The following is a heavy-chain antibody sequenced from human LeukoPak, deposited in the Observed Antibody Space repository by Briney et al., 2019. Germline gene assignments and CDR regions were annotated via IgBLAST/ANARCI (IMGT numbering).Heavy chain of an antibody. J-gene: IGHJ4*02. Sequence: PSETPSLTCAVYGGSFSGYYWSWIRQPPGKGLEWIGSIYYSGSTYYNPSLKSRVTISVDTSKNQFSLKLSSVTAADTAVHYCARVTGYGDYVGALDYWGQGTLVTVSS. CDR2: IYYSGST. D-gene: IGHD4-17*01. CDR1: GGSFSGYY. CDR3: ARVTGYGDYVGALDY. V-gene: IGHV4-34*01.